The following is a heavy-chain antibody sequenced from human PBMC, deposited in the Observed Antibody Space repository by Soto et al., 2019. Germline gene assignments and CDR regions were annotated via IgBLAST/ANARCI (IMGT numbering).Heavy chain of an antibody. CDR2: TYYRSKWYN. CDR3: ARDFNWKLIGYSSSTSCSHYYYYYMDV. J-gene: IGHJ6*03. CDR1: GDCVSSNRAA. D-gene: IGHD2-2*01. Sequence: SQTLSLTCATSGDCVSSNRAAWNWIRQSPSRGLEWLGRTYYRSKWYNDYAVSVKSRITINPDTSKNQFSLQLNSVTPEDTALYYCARDFNWKLIGYSSSTSCSHYYYYYMDVWGKATTVTVSS. V-gene: IGHV6-1*01.